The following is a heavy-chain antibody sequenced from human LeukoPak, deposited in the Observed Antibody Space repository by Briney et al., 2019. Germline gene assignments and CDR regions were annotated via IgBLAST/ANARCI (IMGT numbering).Heavy chain of an antibody. CDR3: ARSRASMIVVGGYFQH. CDR2: INHSGST. D-gene: IGHD3-22*01. V-gene: IGHV4-34*01. Sequence: SETLSLTCAVYGGSFSGYYRSWIRQPPGKGLEWIGEINHSGSTNYNPSLKSRVTISVDTSKNQFSLKLSSVTAADTAVYYCARSRASMIVVGGYFQHWGQGTLVTVSS. J-gene: IGHJ1*01. CDR1: GGSFSGYY.